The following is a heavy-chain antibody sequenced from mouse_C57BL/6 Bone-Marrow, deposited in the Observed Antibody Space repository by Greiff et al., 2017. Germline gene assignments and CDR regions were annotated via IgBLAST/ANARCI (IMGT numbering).Heavy chain of an antibody. CDR3: SRLQPWFAY. Sequence: QVQLQQPGAELVKPGASVKLSCKASGYTFTSYWMHWVKQRPGQGLEWIGMIHPNSGSTNYNEKFKSKATLTVDKSSSTSYMQLSSLTSEDSAVYYCSRLQPWFAYWGQGTLVTVSA. CDR2: IHPNSGST. D-gene: IGHD3-1*01. V-gene: IGHV1-64*01. CDR1: GYTFTSYW. J-gene: IGHJ3*01.